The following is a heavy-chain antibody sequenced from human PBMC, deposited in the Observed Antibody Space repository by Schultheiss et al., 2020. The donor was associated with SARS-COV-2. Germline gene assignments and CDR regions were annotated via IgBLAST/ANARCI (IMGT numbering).Heavy chain of an antibody. CDR3: ARDWYSSSAGFDY. V-gene: IGHV1-2*02. CDR2: INPNSGGT. Sequence: ASVKVSCKASGYTFTGYYMHWVRQAPGQGLEWMGWINPNSGGTNYAQKFQGRVTMTRDTSISTAYMELSRLRSDDTAVYYCARDWYSSSAGFDYWGQGTLVTVSS. D-gene: IGHD6-6*01. CDR1: GYTFTGYY. J-gene: IGHJ4*02.